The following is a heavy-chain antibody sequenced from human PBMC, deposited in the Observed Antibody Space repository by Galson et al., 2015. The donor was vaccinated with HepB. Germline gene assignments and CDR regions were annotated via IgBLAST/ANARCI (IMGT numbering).Heavy chain of an antibody. Sequence: SLRLSCAASGFTFSSYSMNWVRQAPGKGLEWVSYISSNSSTIYYADSVKGRFTISRDNAKNSLYLQMNSLRAEDTAVYYCARSIVVVPAATPNWFDPWGQGTLLTVSS. D-gene: IGHD2-2*01. CDR2: ISSNSSTI. CDR1: GFTFSSYS. J-gene: IGHJ5*02. CDR3: ARSIVVVPAATPNWFDP. V-gene: IGHV3-48*04.